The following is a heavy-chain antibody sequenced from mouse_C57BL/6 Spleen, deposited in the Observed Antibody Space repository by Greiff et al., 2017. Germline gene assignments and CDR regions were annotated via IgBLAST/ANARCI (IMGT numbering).Heavy chain of an antibody. CDR3: AREDVNYAMDY. CDR1: GYAFSSSW. CDR2: IYPGDGDT. Sequence: VQLQQSGPELVKPGASVKISCKASGYAFSSSWMNWVKQRPGKGLEWIGRIYPGDGDTNYNGKFKGKATLTADKSSSTAYMQLSSLTSEDSAVYFCAREDVNYAMDYWGQGTSVTVSS. V-gene: IGHV1-82*01. J-gene: IGHJ4*01.